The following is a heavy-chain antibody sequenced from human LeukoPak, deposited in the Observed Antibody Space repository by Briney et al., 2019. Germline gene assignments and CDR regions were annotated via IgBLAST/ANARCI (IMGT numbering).Heavy chain of an antibody. CDR3: ASEYCSGGSRGYYGMDV. CDR2: ISYDGSNK. CDR1: GFTFSSYG. V-gene: IGHV3-30*03. J-gene: IGHJ6*02. Sequence: PGGSLRLSCAASGFTFSSYGMHWVRQAPGKGLEWVAVISYDGSNKYYADSVKGRFTISRDNSKNTLYLQMNSLRAEDTAVYYCASEYCSGGSRGYYGMDVWGQGTTVTVSS. D-gene: IGHD2-15*01.